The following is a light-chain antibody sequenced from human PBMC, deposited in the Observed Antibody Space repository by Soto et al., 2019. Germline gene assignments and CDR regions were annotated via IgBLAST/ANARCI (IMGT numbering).Light chain of an antibody. J-gene: IGKJ4*01. CDR1: QTISTW. Sequence: PPTLSASVGYRVTITCRASQTISTWMAWYQQKPGKAPKLLVYDASTLQSGVASRFSGSGSGTEFTLTISSPQPEDFATYYCQQLNSYPLTFGGGTKVDI. V-gene: IGKV1-5*01. CDR2: DAS. CDR3: QQLNSYPLT.